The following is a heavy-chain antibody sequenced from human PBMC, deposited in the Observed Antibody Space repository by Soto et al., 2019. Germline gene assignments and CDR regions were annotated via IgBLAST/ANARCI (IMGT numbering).Heavy chain of an antibody. V-gene: IGHV4-34*01. CDR3: ARARGSAWAAAGKRYFDY. Sequence: NPSETLSLTCAVHGGSFSGYYWSWIRQPPGKGLEWIGEINHSGSTNYNPSLKSRVTISVDTSKNQFSLKLSSVTAADTAVYYCARARGSAWAAAGKRYFDYWGQGTLVTVSS. CDR2: INHSGST. CDR1: GGSFSGYY. D-gene: IGHD6-13*01. J-gene: IGHJ4*02.